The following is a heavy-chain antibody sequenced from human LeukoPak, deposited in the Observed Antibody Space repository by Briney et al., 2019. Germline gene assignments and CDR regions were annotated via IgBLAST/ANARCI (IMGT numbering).Heavy chain of an antibody. CDR1: GFTFSSAW. CDR2: ITDDATT. J-gene: IGHJ4*02. D-gene: IGHD1-26*01. Sequence: GGSLRLSCAASGFTFSSAWMHCVRQAPGPGLVWVSRITDDATTTYADSVKGRFTISRDNAKNILYLQMNSLRAEDTAVYYCVRDRVGPDYWGQGTLVTVSS. CDR3: VRDRVGPDY. V-gene: IGHV3-74*03.